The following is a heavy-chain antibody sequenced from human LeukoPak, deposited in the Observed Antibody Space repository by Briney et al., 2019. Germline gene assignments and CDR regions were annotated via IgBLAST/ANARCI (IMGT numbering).Heavy chain of an antibody. V-gene: IGHV3-74*01. Sequence: GGSLRLSCRGSGFTFSGYWMHWVRQAPGKGLVWVSRINSDGSDMSYADSVKGRFTISRDNSKSTLYLQVNDLRVEDTAMYYCARGLGGNSAAFDIWGQGTMVTVSP. D-gene: IGHD4-23*01. J-gene: IGHJ3*02. CDR1: GFTFSGYW. CDR3: ARGLGGNSAAFDI. CDR2: INSDGSDM.